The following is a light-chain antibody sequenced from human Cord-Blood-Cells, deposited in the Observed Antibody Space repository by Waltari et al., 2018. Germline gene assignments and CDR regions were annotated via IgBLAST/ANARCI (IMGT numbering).Light chain of an antibody. CDR3: QQYNSYSYT. CDR1: QSISSW. J-gene: IGKJ2*01. Sequence: DIQMTPSPSTLSASVGDRATITCRASQSISSWLAWYQQKPGKAPKLLIDDASSLESGVPARFSGSGSGTEFTLTISSLQPDDFATYYCQQYNSYSYTFGQGTKLEIK. CDR2: DAS. V-gene: IGKV1-5*01.